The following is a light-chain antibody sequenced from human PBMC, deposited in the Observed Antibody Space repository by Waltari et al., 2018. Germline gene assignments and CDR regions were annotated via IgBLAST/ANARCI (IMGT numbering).Light chain of an antibody. CDR1: QGISSY. Sequence: AIRITQSPSSLSASTGDRVTINCRASQGISSYLAWYQQKPGKAPKLLIYVASTLQSGVPSRFSGSGSGTDFTLTISCLQSEDFATYDCQQYYSYPRTFGQGTKVEIK. V-gene: IGKV1-8*01. J-gene: IGKJ1*01. CDR2: VAS. CDR3: QQYYSYPRT.